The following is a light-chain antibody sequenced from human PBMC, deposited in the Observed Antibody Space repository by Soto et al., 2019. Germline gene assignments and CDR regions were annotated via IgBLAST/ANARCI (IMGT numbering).Light chain of an antibody. CDR3: QQYGSSPWT. Sequence: DIQLTQSPSFLSASVGDRVTITCRASQGISSSLAWYQQKPGKAPNLLIYAASTLQSGVPSRFSGSASGTDFTLTISRLQPEDFAVYYCQQYGSSPWTFGQGTMVEIK. V-gene: IGKV1-9*01. CDR1: QGISSS. CDR2: AAS. J-gene: IGKJ1*01.